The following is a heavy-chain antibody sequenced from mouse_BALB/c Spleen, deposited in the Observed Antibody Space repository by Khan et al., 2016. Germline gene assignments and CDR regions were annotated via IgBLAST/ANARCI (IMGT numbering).Heavy chain of an antibody. Sequence: EVKLLESGPGLVKPSQSLSLTCTVTGYSITSDYAWNWIRQFPGNKLEWMGYISYSGITSYNPSLKSRISITRDTSKNQFFLQLNSVTTEDTATXSCARGRSYFFDFWGQGTTLTVSS. D-gene: IGHD1-1*01. CDR2: ISYSGIT. CDR1: GYSITSDYA. V-gene: IGHV3-2*02. CDR3: ARGRSYFFDF. J-gene: IGHJ2*01.